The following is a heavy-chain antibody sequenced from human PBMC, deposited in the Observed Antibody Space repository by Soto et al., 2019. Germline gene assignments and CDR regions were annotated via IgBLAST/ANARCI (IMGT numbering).Heavy chain of an antibody. Sequence: PSETLSLTXGVSGGTVASSHWWSWVRQSPGRGLEWIGYIYYSGSTYYNPSLKRRVTISVDTSKNQFSLKLSSVTAADTAVYYCARVRSYDFWSGYTDYWGQGTLVTVSS. CDR3: ARVRSYDFWSGYTDY. CDR2: IYYSGST. D-gene: IGHD3-3*01. V-gene: IGHV4-30-4*01. CDR1: GGTVASSHW. J-gene: IGHJ4*02.